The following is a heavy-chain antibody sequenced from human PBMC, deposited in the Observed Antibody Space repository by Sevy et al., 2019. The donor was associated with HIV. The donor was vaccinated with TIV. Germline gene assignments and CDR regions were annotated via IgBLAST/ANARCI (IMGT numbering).Heavy chain of an antibody. Sequence: GGSLRLSCAGSGFTFSSFCMTWVRQGPGKGLEWVANIKKDGSEKYYMDSVKGRFTISRDNAKNSLYLQMNSLRAEDTAVYYCARDCNSASCLWGLDVWGQGTTVTVSS. V-gene: IGHV3-7*03. J-gene: IGHJ6*02. CDR2: IKKDGSEK. CDR1: GFTFSSFC. D-gene: IGHD1-26*01. CDR3: ARDCNSASCLWGLDV.